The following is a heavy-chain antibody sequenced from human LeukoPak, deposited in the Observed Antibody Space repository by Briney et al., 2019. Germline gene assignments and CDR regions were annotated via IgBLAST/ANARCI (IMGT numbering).Heavy chain of an antibody. D-gene: IGHD7-27*01. CDR3: ANHWATYAKNEDY. CDR2: ISGSGATT. Sequence: PGGSLRLSCAASGFSFSNYAMTWVRQAPGKGLECLSSISGSGATTYYADSVKGRFTISRDNSKNTLYLQMNSLSADDTAIYYCANHWATYAKNEDYWGQGTLVHVSS. J-gene: IGHJ4*02. CDR1: GFSFSNYA. V-gene: IGHV3-23*01.